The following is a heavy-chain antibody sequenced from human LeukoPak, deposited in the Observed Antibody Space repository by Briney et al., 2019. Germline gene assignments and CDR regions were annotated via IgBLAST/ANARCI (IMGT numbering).Heavy chain of an antibody. CDR2: IHHSGSS. D-gene: IGHD3-10*01. CDR1: ADSLSSGGHY. J-gene: IGHJ4*02. V-gene: IGHV4-31*03. CDR3: ARGGNRFGGFYFDY. Sequence: PSETLSLTCTVSADSLSSGGHYWAWIRQLPGKGLESIGFIHHSGSSRHNPSLKDRVAISVDASRKQFALRLSSVTAADTAIYYCARGGNRFGGFYFDYWGQGIQVIVTS.